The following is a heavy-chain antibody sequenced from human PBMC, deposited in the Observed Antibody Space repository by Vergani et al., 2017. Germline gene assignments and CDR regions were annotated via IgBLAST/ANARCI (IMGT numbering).Heavy chain of an antibody. CDR2: TSSSSSYI. CDR1: GLTFSSYS. Sequence: EVQLVESGGGLVKPGGSLRLSCAASGLTFSSYSMNWVRQAPGKELEWVSSTSSSSSYIYYADSVKGRFTISRDNATNSLYLQMNSLRAEDTAVYYCARSTDIAGIDVWGQGTTVTVSS. CDR3: ARSTDIAGIDV. V-gene: IGHV3-21*01. D-gene: IGHD4-11*01. J-gene: IGHJ6*02.